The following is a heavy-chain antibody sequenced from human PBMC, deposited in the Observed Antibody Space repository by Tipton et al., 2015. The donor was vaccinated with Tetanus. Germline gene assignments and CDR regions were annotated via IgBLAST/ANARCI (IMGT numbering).Heavy chain of an antibody. CDR2: IYYSGXX. CDR3: XSXXXXXWYYFDY. V-gene: IGHV4-39*01. J-gene: IGHJ4*02. CDR1: GGSISXSSYX. D-gene: IGHD2-8*02. Sequence: TLSLTCTVSGGSISXSSYXXXWIRQPXXKGLEWIGSIYYSGXXYYTXSLKSRVTISEDTSKNQFSLKLSSVTAADTAVYXXXSXXXXXWYYFDYWGQGTLVTVSS.